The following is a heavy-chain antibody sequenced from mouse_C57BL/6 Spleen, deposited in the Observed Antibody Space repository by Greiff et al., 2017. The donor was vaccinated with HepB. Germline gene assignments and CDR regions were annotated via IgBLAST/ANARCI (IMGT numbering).Heavy chain of an antibody. CDR1: GFTFSSYA. V-gene: IGHV5-4*01. CDR3: AREDHGRGFAY. Sequence: EVHLVESGGGLVKPGGSLKLSCAASGFTFSSYAMSWVRQTPEKRLEWVATISDGGSYTYYPDNVKGRFTISRDNAKNNLYLQMSHLKSEDTAMYYCAREDHGRGFAYWGQGTLVTVSA. J-gene: IGHJ3*01. CDR2: ISDGGSYT.